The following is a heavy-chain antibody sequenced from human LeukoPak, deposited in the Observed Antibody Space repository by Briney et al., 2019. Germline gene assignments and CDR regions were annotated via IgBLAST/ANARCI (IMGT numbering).Heavy chain of an antibody. CDR2: INQDGSEK. V-gene: IGHV3-7*01. CDR1: GFTFRDFW. D-gene: IGHD5-18*01. Sequence: GSLRLSCAASGFTFRDFWMHWVRQAPGKGLEWVANINQDGSEKYYVDSVEGRFTISRDTAKNSLDLQMNNLRAEDTAAYYCARDRGYTSFDYWGQGILVTVSS. CDR3: ARDRGYTSFDY. J-gene: IGHJ4*02.